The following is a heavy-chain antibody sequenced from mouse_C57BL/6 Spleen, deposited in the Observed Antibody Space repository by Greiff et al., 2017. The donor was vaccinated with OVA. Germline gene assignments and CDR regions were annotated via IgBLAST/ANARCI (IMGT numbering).Heavy chain of an antibody. CDR2: IWRGGST. Sequence: VMLVESGPGLVQPSQSLSITCTVSGFSLTSYGVHWVRQSPGKGLEWLGVIWRGGSTDYNAAFMSRLSITKDNSKSQVFFKMNSLQADDTAIYYCAKKKDGYYDAMDYWGQGTSVTVSS. CDR1: GFSLTSYG. V-gene: IGHV2-5*01. D-gene: IGHD2-3*01. J-gene: IGHJ4*01. CDR3: AKKKDGYYDAMDY.